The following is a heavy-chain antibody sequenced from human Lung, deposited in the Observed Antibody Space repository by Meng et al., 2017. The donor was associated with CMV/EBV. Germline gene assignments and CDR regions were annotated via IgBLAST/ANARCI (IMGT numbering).Heavy chain of an antibody. D-gene: IGHD7-27*01. J-gene: IGHJ4*02. V-gene: IGHV1-2*02. CDR1: GYTFTAHY. CDR2: IHPRRGNT. CDR3: ARDNNRGPDY. Sequence: SVXVSCKASGYTFTAHYFHWVRQAPGQGLEWMGWIHPRRGNTNYAQQFQGRVTLTRDTSINTGYMELTRLTSDDTAVYYCARDNNRGPDYWGQGTLVTVSS.